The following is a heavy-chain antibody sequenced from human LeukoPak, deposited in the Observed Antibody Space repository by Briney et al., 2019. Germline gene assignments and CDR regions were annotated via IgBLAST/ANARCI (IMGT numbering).Heavy chain of an antibody. D-gene: IGHD3-22*01. V-gene: IGHV3-73*01. Sequence: GGSLRLSCAASGFTFSGSVIRWVRQASGKGLEWVGRIRSKTKNYATAYAASVKGRFTISRDDSKNTAYLQMNSLKTEDTAVYYCNCYDSSGFSDYWGQGTLVTVSS. CDR1: GFTFSGSV. CDR2: IRSKTKNYAT. J-gene: IGHJ4*02. CDR3: NCYDSSGFSDY.